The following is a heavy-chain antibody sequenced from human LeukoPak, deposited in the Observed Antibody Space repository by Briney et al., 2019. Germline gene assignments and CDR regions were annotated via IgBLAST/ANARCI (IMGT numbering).Heavy chain of an antibody. J-gene: IGHJ4*02. CDR3: ARVNGYCSSISCFLDY. D-gene: IGHD2-2*01. V-gene: IGHV1-69*06. Sequence: SVKVSCKTSGGTFSSHVISWVRQAPGQGLEWMGGTIPIFGTANYAQKFQGRVTITADKFTNKVYMELSSLRSDDTAIYFCARVNGYCSSISCFLDYWGQGTLVTVSS. CDR2: TIPIFGTA. CDR1: GGTFSSHV.